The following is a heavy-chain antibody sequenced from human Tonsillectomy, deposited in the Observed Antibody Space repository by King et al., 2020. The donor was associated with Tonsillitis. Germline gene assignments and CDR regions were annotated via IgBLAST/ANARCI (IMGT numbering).Heavy chain of an antibody. Sequence: VQLVESGGGLVKPGGSLRLSCEASGFTFSSYSVNWVRQAPGKGLEWVSYIGSSGSTIYYADSVKGRFTIYRDNAKNSLYLQINSLRDEDTAVYYCARAGGDYDILTGYYPNYYFDYWGQGTLVTVSS. CDR1: GFTFSSYS. J-gene: IGHJ4*02. V-gene: IGHV3-48*02. CDR3: ARAGGDYDILTGYYPNYYFDY. D-gene: IGHD3-9*01. CDR2: IGSSGSTI.